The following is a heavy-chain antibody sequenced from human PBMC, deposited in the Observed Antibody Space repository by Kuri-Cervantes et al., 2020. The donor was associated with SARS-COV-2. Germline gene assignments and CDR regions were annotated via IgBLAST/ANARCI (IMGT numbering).Heavy chain of an antibody. CDR3: ARVAAGYFDY. Sequence: LRLSCTVSGGSINSGSYYWSWIRQPAGKGLEWIGRIYTSGSTNYNPSLKSRVTISVDTSKNQFSLKLSSVTAADTAVYYCARVAAGYFDYWGQGTLVTVSS. CDR1: GGSINSGSYY. CDR2: IYTSGST. D-gene: IGHD6-25*01. V-gene: IGHV4-61*02. J-gene: IGHJ4*02.